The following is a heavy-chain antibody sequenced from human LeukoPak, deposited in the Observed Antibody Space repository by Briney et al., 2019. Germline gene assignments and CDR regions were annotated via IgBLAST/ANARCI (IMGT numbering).Heavy chain of an antibody. D-gene: IGHD3-22*01. CDR2: IIPIFGIA. V-gene: IGHV1-69*04. J-gene: IGHJ4*02. CDR1: GGTFSSYA. CDR3: ASHQGRGYYDSSGYNY. Sequence: SVKVSCKASGGTFSSYAISWARQAPGQGLEWMGRIIPIFGIANYAQKFQGRVTITADKSTSTAYMELSSLRSEDTAVYYCASHQGRGYYDSSGYNYWGQGTLVTVSS.